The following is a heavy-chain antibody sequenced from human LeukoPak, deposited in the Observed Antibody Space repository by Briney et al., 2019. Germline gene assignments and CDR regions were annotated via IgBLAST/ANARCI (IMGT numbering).Heavy chain of an antibody. Sequence: SETLSLTCTVSGYSISSGYYWGWIRQPPGKGLEWIGSIYHSGSTYYNPSLKSRVTISVDTSKNQFSLKLSSVTAADTAVYYCARDWCSSTSCYERGDFDYWGQGTLVTVSS. CDR2: IYHSGST. V-gene: IGHV4-38-2*02. CDR3: ARDWCSSTSCYERGDFDY. CDR1: GYSISSGYY. D-gene: IGHD2-2*01. J-gene: IGHJ4*02.